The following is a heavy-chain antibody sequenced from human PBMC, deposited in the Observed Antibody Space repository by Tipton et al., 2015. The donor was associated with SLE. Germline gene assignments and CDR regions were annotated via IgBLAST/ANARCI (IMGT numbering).Heavy chain of an antibody. CDR2: IYYSGST. CDR3: ARDGYTSDAFDI. D-gene: IGHD5-24*01. J-gene: IGHJ3*02. CDR1: GGSISSSSYY. V-gene: IGHV4-39*02. Sequence: TLSLTCTVSGGSISSSSYYWGWIRQPPGKGLEWIGSIYYSGSTYYNPSLKSRVTISVDTSKNQFSLKLSSVTAADTAVYYCARDGYTSDAFDIWGQGTMVTVSS.